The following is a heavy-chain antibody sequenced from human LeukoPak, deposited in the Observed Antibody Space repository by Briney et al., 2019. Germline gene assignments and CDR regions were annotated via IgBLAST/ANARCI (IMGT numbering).Heavy chain of an antibody. Sequence: GGSLRLSCAASGFTFSNYAMTWVRQAPGKGLEWVSAISGSGGNTYYADSVKGRFTISRDNSKNTLYLQMNSLRAEDTAVYYCAKGRVSWDTTMAFDYWGQGTLVTVSS. D-gene: IGHD5-18*01. CDR1: GFTFSNYA. J-gene: IGHJ4*02. CDR3: AKGRVSWDTTMAFDY. V-gene: IGHV3-23*01. CDR2: ISGSGGNT.